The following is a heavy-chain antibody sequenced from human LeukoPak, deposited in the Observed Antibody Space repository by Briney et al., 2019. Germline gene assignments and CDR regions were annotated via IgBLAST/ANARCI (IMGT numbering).Heavy chain of an antibody. J-gene: IGHJ4*02. CDR2: INHSGST. CDR1: GGSFSGYY. CDR3: ARVGAAAGDQDFDY. D-gene: IGHD6-13*01. Sequence: PSETLSLTCAVYGGSFSGYYWSWVRQPPGKGLEWIGEINHSGSTNYNPSLKSRVTISVDTSKNQFSLKLSSVTAADTAVYYCARVGAAAGDQDFDYWGQGTLVTVSS. V-gene: IGHV4-34*01.